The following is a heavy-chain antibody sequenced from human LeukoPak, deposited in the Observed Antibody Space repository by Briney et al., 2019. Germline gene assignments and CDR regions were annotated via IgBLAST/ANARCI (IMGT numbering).Heavy chain of an antibody. CDR2: IKQDGSEK. J-gene: IGHJ4*02. D-gene: IGHD3-22*01. Sequence: GGSLRLSCAASGFTFSIYWMSWVRQAPGKGLEWVANIKQDGSEKYYVDSVKGRFTISRDNAKNSLYLQMNSLRAEDTAVYYCARDDQPDYYDSSGYYPLWGQGTLVTVSS. CDR3: ARDDQPDYYDSSGYYPL. V-gene: IGHV3-7*01. CDR1: GFTFSIYW.